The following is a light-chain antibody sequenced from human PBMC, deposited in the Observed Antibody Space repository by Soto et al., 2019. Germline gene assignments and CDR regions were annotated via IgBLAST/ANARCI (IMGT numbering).Light chain of an antibody. V-gene: IGLV1-44*01. J-gene: IGLJ2*01. CDR2: SNN. Sequence: QSVLTQPPSASATPGQRVTISCSGSSSNIGSNTVNWYQQLPGTAPKLLIYSNNQRPSGVPDRFSGSKSGTSASLAISGLQSEDEADDYCAAWDDSLNGVVFGGGTKLTVL. CDR1: SSNIGSNT. CDR3: AAWDDSLNGVV.